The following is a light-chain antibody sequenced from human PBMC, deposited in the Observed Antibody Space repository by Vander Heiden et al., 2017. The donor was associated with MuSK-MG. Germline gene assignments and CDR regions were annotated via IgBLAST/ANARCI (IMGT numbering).Light chain of an antibody. CDR1: QYINTF. CDR2: AAS. CDR3: QQSYSAPRT. V-gene: IGKV1-39*01. Sequence: DIQMTQSPSSLSVSVGDRVTITCRASQYINTFLNWYQQKPGKAPKLLIYAASSLQSGVPSRFSGSGSGTDFTLTISTLQPEDFATYYCQQSYSAPRTFGQGTKVEI. J-gene: IGKJ1*01.